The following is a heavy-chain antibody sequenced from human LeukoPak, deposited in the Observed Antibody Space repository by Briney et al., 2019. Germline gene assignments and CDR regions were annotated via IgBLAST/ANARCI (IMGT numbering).Heavy chain of an antibody. CDR2: IYYSGST. D-gene: IGHD3-3*01. V-gene: IGHV4-39*07. CDR1: GGSISSSSYY. J-gene: IGHJ4*02. Sequence: SETLSLTCTVSGGSISSSSYYWGWIRQPPGKGLEWIGSIYYSGSTYYNPSLKSRVTISVDTSKNQFSLKLSSVTAADTAVYYCARGVPSNTIFGVAWETIFDYWGQGTLVTVSS. CDR3: ARGVPSNTIFGVAWETIFDY.